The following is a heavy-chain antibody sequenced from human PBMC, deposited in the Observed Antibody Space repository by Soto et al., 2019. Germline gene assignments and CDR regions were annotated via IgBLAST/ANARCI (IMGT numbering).Heavy chain of an antibody. CDR1: GFTFSDYY. D-gene: IGHD5-18*01. CDR2: ISSSSSYT. V-gene: IGHV3-11*05. J-gene: IGHJ4*02. CDR3: AREMYSYGLIVRIDY. Sequence: GSLRLSCAASGFTFSDYYMSWIRQAPGKGLEWVSYISSSSSYTNYADSVKGRFTISRDNAKNSLYLQMNSLRADDTAVYYCAREMYSYGLIVRIDYWGQGTLVTVSS.